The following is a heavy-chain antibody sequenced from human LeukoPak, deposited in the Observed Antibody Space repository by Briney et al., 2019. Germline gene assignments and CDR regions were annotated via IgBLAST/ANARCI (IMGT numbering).Heavy chain of an antibody. V-gene: IGHV4-61*02. J-gene: IGHJ4*02. CDR2: IYTSGST. Sequence: SETLSLTCTVSGGSISSSSYHWSWIRQPAGKGLEWIGRIYTSGSTNYNPSLKSRVTMSVDTSKNQFSLKLSSVTAADTAVYYCARLSSGWYLLWGQGTLVTVSS. CDR3: ARLSSGWYLL. CDR1: GGSISSSSYH. D-gene: IGHD6-19*01.